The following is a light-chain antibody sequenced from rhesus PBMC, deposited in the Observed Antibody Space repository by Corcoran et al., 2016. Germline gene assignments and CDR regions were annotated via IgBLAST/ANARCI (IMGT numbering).Light chain of an antibody. CDR1: QGITND. Sequence: DIQMTQSPSSLSASVGDRVTITCRASQGITNDVVWYPQKPGETPKLLIYEASSLQSGIPSRFRGSGSGTVFTLTISSLPSEDFATSYYQHSYSTPRTFGQGTKVEI. CDR3: QHSYSTPRT. V-gene: IGKV1-25*01. J-gene: IGKJ1*01. CDR2: EAS.